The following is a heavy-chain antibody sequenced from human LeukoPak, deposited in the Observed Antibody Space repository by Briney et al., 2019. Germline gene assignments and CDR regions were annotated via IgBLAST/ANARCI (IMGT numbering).Heavy chain of an antibody. Sequence: PGGSLRLAWAAAGFTFSQFGMHWVRQAPGKGREWVAIIWYDGSEKFYGDSVKGRFTISRDNSKNTLYLQMNSLRAEDTAVYYCARDRGTTSSAGYYFDYWGQGTLVTVSS. CDR2: IWYDGSEK. J-gene: IGHJ4*02. V-gene: IGHV3-33*01. CDR3: ARDRGTTSSAGYYFDY. D-gene: IGHD6-6*01. CDR1: GFTFSQFG.